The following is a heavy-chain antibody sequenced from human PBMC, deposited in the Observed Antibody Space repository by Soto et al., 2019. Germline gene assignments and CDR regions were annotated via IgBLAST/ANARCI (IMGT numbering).Heavy chain of an antibody. Sequence: ASVKVSCKASGYTFTAYPMHWVRQAPGQRIEWMGWINVANGDTGYSQKFQGRVTVTRDTSSSTVYMELSSLTSEYTALYYCARKDYYGAGIYYFDHWGQGTLVTVSS. CDR2: INVANGDT. D-gene: IGHD3-10*01. CDR1: GYTFTAYP. V-gene: IGHV1-3*01. J-gene: IGHJ4*02. CDR3: ARKDYYGAGIYYFDH.